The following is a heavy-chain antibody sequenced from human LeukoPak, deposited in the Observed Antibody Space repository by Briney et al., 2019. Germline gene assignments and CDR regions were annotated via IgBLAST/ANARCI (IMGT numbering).Heavy chain of an antibody. V-gene: IGHV4-59*08. CDR2: IYYSGST. CDR1: GGSISSYY. J-gene: IGHJ4*02. CDR3: ARMGIAVAGTLTFDY. Sequence: NPSETLSLTCTVSGGSISSYYWSWIRQPPGKGLEWIGYIYYSGSTNYNPSLKSRVTISVDTSKNQFSLKLSSVTAADMAVYYCARMGIAVAGTLTFDYWGQGTLVTVSS. D-gene: IGHD6-19*01.